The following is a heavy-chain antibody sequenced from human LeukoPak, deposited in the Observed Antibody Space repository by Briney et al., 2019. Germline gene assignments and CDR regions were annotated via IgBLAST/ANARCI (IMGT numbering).Heavy chain of an antibody. D-gene: IGHD3-3*01. CDR1: GYSFTHYW. CDR2: IYPGDSDT. Sequence: GESLKISCKGSGYSFTHYWIGWVRQMPGKGLEWMGLIYPGDSDTRYSPSFQGQVTISADKSLSTAYLQWSSLKASDTAMYYCARRITIFGDGNWFDFWGQGTLVTVSS. J-gene: IGHJ5*01. CDR3: ARRITIFGDGNWFDF. V-gene: IGHV5-51*01.